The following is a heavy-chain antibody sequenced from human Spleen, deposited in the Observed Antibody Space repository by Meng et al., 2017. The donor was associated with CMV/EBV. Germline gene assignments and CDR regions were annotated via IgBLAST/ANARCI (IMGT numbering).Heavy chain of an antibody. CDR1: GYTVTGYY. V-gene: IGHV1-2*02. J-gene: IGHJ4*02. D-gene: IGHD1-26*01. CDR2: INPKSGDT. Sequence: ASVKVSCKAFGYTVTGYYLHWVRQAPGQGLEWMGWINPKSGDTRYTQKLQGRVTMTRDTSINTAFLELNRLTSADTAVYYCARSGSGLNYWGQGSLVTVSS. CDR3: ARSGSGLNY.